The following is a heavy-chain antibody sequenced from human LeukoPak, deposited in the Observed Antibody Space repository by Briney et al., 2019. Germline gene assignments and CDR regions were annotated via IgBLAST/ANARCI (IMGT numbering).Heavy chain of an antibody. Sequence: ASVKVSCKSSGYTFSDYYMHWVRQAPGQGLEWMGFINPSNGGTKFAQKFQGRVTMTRDTTITTTYMELSSLRSDDTAVYFCARGVGGWLQFYYFDYWGQGSLVTVSS. V-gene: IGHV1-2*02. CDR2: INPSNGGT. D-gene: IGHD5-24*01. CDR1: GYTFSDYY. CDR3: ARGVGGWLQFYYFDY. J-gene: IGHJ4*02.